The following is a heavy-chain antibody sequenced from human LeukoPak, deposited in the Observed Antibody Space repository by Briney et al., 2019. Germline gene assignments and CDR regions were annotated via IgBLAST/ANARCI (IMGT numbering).Heavy chain of an antibody. D-gene: IGHD2-2*01. V-gene: IGHV3-7*01. Sequence: GGSLRLSCAASGFTFSSYWMSWVRQAPGKGLEWVANIKQDGSEKYYVDSVKGRFTISRDNAKNSLYLQMNSLRAEDTAVYYCARGASVVEGFPPEYYFDYWGQGTLVTVSS. CDR1: GFTFSSYW. CDR2: IKQDGSEK. CDR3: ARGASVVEGFPPEYYFDY. J-gene: IGHJ4*02.